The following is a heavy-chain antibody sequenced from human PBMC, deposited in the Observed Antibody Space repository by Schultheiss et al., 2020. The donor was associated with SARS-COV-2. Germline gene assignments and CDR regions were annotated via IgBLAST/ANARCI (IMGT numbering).Heavy chain of an antibody. CDR2: ISSSGRTI. Sequence: GESLKISCAASGFTFSSYWMHWVRQAPGKGLEWVSYISSSGRTIYYADSVRGRFTISRDNAKSSLYLQMNSLRADDTAVYYCVRSVAGRIPALWGQGNLVTVSS. V-gene: IGHV3-48*04. CDR3: VRSVAGRIPAL. J-gene: IGHJ4*02. CDR1: GFTFSSYW. D-gene: IGHD2-2*01.